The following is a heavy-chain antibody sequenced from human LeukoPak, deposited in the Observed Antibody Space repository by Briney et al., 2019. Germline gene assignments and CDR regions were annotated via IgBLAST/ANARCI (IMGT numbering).Heavy chain of an antibody. CDR3: AKIMITFGGVIAPSDY. J-gene: IGHJ4*02. V-gene: IGHV3-23*01. D-gene: IGHD3-16*02. Sequence: SGGSLRLSCAASGFPFSSYAMSWVRQAPGKGREWVSTISNSDDSTYYADSVKGRFTISRDNSKNTLYLQMNSLRAEDTAVYYCAKIMITFGGVIAPSDYWGQGTLVTVSS. CDR2: ISNSDDST. CDR1: GFPFSSYA.